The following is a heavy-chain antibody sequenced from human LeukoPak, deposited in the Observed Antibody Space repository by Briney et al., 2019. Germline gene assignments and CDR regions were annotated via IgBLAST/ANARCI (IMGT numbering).Heavy chain of an antibody. V-gene: IGHV3-21*01. D-gene: IGHD5-24*01. CDR3: AREATTRRPPYGMDV. CDR2: ISSSSSYI. CDR1: GFTFSSYS. J-gene: IGHJ6*02. Sequence: PGGSLRLSCVASGFTFSSYSMNWVRQAPGKGLEWVSSISSSSSYIYYADSVKGRFTISRDNAKNSLYLQMNSLRAEDTAVYYCAREATTRRPPYGMDVWGQGTTVTVSS.